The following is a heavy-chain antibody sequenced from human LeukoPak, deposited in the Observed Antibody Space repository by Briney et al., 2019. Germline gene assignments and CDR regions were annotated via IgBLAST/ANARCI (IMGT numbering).Heavy chain of an antibody. CDR3: ARPGVGSGRYGAFDI. Sequence: SETLSLTCTVSGGSISSYYWSWIRQPPGKGLEWIGYIYYSGSTNYNPSLKSRVTISVDTSKNQFSLKLSSVTAADTAVCYCARPGVGSGRYGAFDIWGQGTWVTVSS. CDR1: GGSISSYY. CDR2: IYYSGST. J-gene: IGHJ3*02. V-gene: IGHV4-59*08. D-gene: IGHD5-18*01.